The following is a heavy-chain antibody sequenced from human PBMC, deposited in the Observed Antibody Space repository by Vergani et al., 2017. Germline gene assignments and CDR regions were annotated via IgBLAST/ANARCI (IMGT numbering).Heavy chain of an antibody. CDR2: IQYDGSDI. Sequence: QVQLVESGGGVVQPGGSLRLSCVASGFSVSNSGMHWVRQTPGKGLEWVAFIQYDGSDIFYADFVEGRFTISRDNSKNTLFLQMNSLRPEDTAVYYCARGLWDCTHIRCSPPSYWGQGTQVTVSS. D-gene: IGHD2-8*01. V-gene: IGHV3-30*02. J-gene: IGHJ4*02. CDR3: ARGLWDCTHIRCSPPSY. CDR1: GFSVSNSG.